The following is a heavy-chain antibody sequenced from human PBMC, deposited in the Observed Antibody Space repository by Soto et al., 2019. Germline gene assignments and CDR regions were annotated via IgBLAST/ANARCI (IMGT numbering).Heavy chain of an antibody. V-gene: IGHV3-30-3*01. CDR1: GFTFSSYA. J-gene: IGHJ4*02. Sequence: PGGSLRLSCAASGFTFSSYAMHWVRQAPGKGLEWVAVISYDGSNKYYADSVKGRFTISRDNSKNTLYLQMNSLRAEDTAVYYCARDVGPHSGSLSYWGQGTLVTVSS. D-gene: IGHD1-26*01. CDR3: ARDVGPHSGSLSY. CDR2: ISYDGSNK.